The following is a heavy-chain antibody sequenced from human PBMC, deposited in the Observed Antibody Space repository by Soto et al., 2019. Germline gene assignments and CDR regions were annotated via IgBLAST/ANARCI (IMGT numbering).Heavy chain of an antibody. CDR1: GDSVSSNTAS. CDR3: AKGDNLGPKTGYAFDP. D-gene: IGHD5-12*01. CDR2: TYFRSKWYN. Sequence: SQTLSLTCAISGDSVSSNTASWNWIRQSPSRGLEWLGRTYFRSKWYNDYAVSVKSRIIINPDTSNNQFSLQLNSVTPEDTAVDFCAKGDNLGPKTGYAFDPWGQGIMVTSPQ. J-gene: IGHJ5*02. V-gene: IGHV6-1*01.